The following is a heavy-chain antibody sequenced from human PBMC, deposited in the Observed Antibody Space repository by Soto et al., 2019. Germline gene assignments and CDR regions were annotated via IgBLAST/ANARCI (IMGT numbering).Heavy chain of an antibody. V-gene: IGHV4-39*01. CDR2: IYYSGST. J-gene: IGHJ4*02. CDR3: ARRPSLFTIFELDY. D-gene: IGHD3-3*01. CDR1: GGSISSSSYY. Sequence: SETLSLTCTVSGGSISSSSYYWGWIRQPPGKGLEWIGSIYYSGSTYYNPSLKSRVTISVDTSKNQFSLKLSSVTAADTAVYYCARRPSLFTIFELDYWGQGTLVTVSS.